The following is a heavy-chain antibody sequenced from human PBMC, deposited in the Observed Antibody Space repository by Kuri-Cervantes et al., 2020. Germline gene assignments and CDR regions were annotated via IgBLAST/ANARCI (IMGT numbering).Heavy chain of an antibody. CDR1: GFTFSSYV. J-gene: IGHJ4*02. V-gene: IGHV3-23*01. CDR3: AKDRRVYEY. CDR2: ITNSGGST. D-gene: IGHD6-13*01. Sequence: GESLKISCAASGFTFSSYVMSWVRQAPGKGPEWVSVITNSGGSTYYADSVKGRFTISRDNSKSTLYLQMNSLRVEDTAVYYCAKDRRVYEYWGQGPRVTVSS.